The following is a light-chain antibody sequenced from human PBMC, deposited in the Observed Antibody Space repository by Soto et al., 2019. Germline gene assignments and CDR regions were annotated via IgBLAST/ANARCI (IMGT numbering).Light chain of an antibody. CDR3: CSYTRSGTLI. CDR1: SGDIGDYNY. V-gene: IGLV2-14*01. Sequence: QSSLTQPASVFGSPGQSITISCVGTSGDIGDYNYVSWYQQHPGKVPKVIIYDVSNRPSGVSYRFSGTKSGNTASLTVSGLQAEDEADYYCCSYTRSGTLIFGTGTKVTV. J-gene: IGLJ1*01. CDR2: DVS.